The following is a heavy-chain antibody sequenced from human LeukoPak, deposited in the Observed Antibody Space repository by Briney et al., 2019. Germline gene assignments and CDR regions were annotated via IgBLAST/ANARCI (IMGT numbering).Heavy chain of an antibody. CDR3: ARVYGVRWYFDL. D-gene: IGHD4-17*01. CDR2: VSGGGTT. CDR1: GFSVSNNY. J-gene: IGHJ2*01. V-gene: IGHV3-53*01. Sequence: PGGSLRLSCVGSGFSVSNNYMSWVRQAPGKGLEWVSVVSGGGTTYYTDSVKGRFTISRDNSKNPLYLQMDFLRVEDTAVYYCARVYGVRWYFDLWGRGTLVTVSS.